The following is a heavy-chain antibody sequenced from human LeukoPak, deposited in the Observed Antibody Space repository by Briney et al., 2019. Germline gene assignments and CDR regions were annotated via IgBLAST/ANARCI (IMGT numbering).Heavy chain of an antibody. CDR3: ARDLPYYDYGGNSAFDY. CDR2: IYTSGST. CDR1: GGSISSYY. D-gene: IGHD4-23*01. J-gene: IGHJ4*02. V-gene: IGHV4-4*07. Sequence: PSETLSLTCTVSGGSISSYYWSWIRQPAGKGLEWIGRIYTSGSTNYNPSLKSRVTISVDTSKNQFSLKLSSVTAADTAVYYCARDLPYYDYGGNSAFDYWGQGTLVTVSS.